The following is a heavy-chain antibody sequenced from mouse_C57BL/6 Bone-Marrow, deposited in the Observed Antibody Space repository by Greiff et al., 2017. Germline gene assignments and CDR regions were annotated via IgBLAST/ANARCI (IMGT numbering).Heavy chain of an antibody. D-gene: IGHD2-14*01. V-gene: IGHV3-6*01. Sequence: EVKLQESGPGLVKPSQSLSLTCSVTGYSITSGYYWNWIRQFPGNKLEWMGYISYDGSNNYNPSLKNRISITRDTSKNQFFLKLNSVTTEDTATYYCARAYHREFAYWGQGTLVTVSA. J-gene: IGHJ3*01. CDR2: ISYDGSN. CDR1: GYSITSGYY. CDR3: ARAYHREFAY.